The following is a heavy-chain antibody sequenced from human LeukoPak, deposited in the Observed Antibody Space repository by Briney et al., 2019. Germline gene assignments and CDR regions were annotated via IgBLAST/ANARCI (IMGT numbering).Heavy chain of an antibody. V-gene: IGHV3-33*01. Sequence: GRSLRLSCATSGFTFSSYGIHWVRQAPGKGMEWVAVVSNDGRNEYYADSVQGRFSISGDNSKNTVYLQMNSLRAEDTAVYYCARDSASTPLDYWGQGTLVTVSS. D-gene: IGHD1-26*01. CDR3: ARDSASTPLDY. CDR2: VSNDGRNE. J-gene: IGHJ4*02. CDR1: GFTFSSYG.